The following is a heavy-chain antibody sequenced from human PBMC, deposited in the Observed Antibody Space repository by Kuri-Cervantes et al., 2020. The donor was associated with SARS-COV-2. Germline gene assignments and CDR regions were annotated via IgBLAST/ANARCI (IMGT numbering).Heavy chain of an antibody. CDR2: IYYSGST. J-gene: IGHJ6*01. V-gene: IGHV4-39*01. Sequence: GSLRLSCTVSGGSISSSSYYWGWIRQPPGKGLEWIGSIYYSGSTYYNPSLKSRVTISVDTSKNQFSLKLSSVTAADTALYYCARGDVVVVDATSDYYGMDAWGQGTTVTVSS. CDR1: GGSISSSSYY. D-gene: IGHD2-15*01. CDR3: ARGDVVVVDATSDYYGMDA.